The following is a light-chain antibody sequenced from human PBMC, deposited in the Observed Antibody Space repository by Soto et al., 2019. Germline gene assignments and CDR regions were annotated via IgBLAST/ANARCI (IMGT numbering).Light chain of an antibody. CDR3: QQYGSSPLT. CDR2: GAS. Sequence: EIVLTQSPGTLSLSPGERATLSCRATQSVSNTRLAWYQQKPGQAPRLLIYGASSRATGIPDRFSGSGSGTDFTLTISRLEPEDFAVYYCQQYGSSPLTFGGGTKVEIK. V-gene: IGKV3-20*01. J-gene: IGKJ4*01. CDR1: QSVSNTR.